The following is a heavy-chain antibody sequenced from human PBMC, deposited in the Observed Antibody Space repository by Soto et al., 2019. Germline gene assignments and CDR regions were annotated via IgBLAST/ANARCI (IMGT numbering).Heavy chain of an antibody. V-gene: IGHV1-69*02. CDR2: IIPILGIA. Sequence: SVKVSCKASGGTFSSYTISWVRQAPGQGLEWMGRIIPILGIANYAQKFQGRVTITADKSTSTAYMELSSLRSEDAAVYYCARGIWVATTASYYFDYWGQGTQVTVSS. CDR3: ARGIWVATTASYYFDY. J-gene: IGHJ4*02. D-gene: IGHD5-12*01. CDR1: GGTFSSYT.